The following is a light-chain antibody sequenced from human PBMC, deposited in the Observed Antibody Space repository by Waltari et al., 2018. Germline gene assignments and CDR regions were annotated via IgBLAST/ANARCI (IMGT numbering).Light chain of an antibody. CDR1: QSVRIN. CDR2: SAS. Sequence: EVVMTQSPATLSVSPGERATLSCRASQSVRINLSWYQQKPGQAPRLLMYSASIRAAGIPARFSGSGSGTEFTLTISSLQSEDIAVYYCQQHNDWHRTFGQGTKVEI. V-gene: IGKV3-15*01. CDR3: QQHNDWHRT. J-gene: IGKJ1*01.